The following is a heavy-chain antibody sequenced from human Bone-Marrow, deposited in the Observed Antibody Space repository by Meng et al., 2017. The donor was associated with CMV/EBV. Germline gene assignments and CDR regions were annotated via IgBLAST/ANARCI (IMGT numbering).Heavy chain of an antibody. CDR1: EYTFISYD. D-gene: IGHD3-3*01. V-gene: IGHV1-8*01. J-gene: IGHJ4*02. CDR2: MYPRCGYA. CDR3: ARGPYPDDDSETYSYFEF. Sequence: ASVKVSCKGFEYTFISYDINWVRHAPGQGLEWMGWMYPRCGYAGYAQKFQGRVTLTTDTSIKTAYMELKRLKPEDSAVYYCARGPYPDDDSETYSYFEFWGRGTLVTVSS.